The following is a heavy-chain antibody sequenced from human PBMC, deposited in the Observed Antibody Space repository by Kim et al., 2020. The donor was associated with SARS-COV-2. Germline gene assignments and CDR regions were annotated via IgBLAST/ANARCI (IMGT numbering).Heavy chain of an antibody. Sequence: GGSLRLSCAVSGFTFSGYGMHWVRQAPGKGMEWLGVIAYDGCLKHYAESVKGRFTISRDNSQNTLFLEMDSLRLEDTAVYYCAKELYHDTNGYSIYHGMDVGGQATS. V-gene: IGHV3-30*18. D-gene: IGHD3-22*01. CDR3: AKELYHDTNGYSIYHGMDV. CDR2: IAYDGCLK. J-gene: IGHJ6*02. CDR1: GFTFSGYG.